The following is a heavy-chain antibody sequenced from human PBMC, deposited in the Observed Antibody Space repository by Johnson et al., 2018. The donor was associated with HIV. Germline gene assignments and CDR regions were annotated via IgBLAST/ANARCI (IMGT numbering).Heavy chain of an antibody. D-gene: IGHD6-13*01. V-gene: IGHV3-33*06. CDR2: IWFEGNNK. J-gene: IGHJ3*02. CDR3: AKVAVATAAGGVALDI. CDR1: GFTFSNYG. Sequence: QVQLVESGGGVVQPGRSLRLSCAASGFTFSNYGMHWVRQAPGKGLEWVAVIWFEGNNKHYSDSVKGRFTISRDNSNNILYLQMNSLRVEDTAVYYCAKVAVATAAGGVALDIWGPGTMVTVS.